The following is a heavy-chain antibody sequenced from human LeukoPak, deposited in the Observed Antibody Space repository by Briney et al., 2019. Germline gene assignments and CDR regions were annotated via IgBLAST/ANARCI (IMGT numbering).Heavy chain of an antibody. CDR2: NYPGPSDR. D-gene: IGHD6-13*01. CDR1: GYSFTSSW. V-gene: IGHV5-51*03. Sequence: GEALTISFLGSGYSFTSSWCGWVGQMRGNDLAWMGINYPGPSDRKYSTPFQDQVTISVDKSVTTASVQWSSLKASDTAMYSCERDMTAAGTDVFDYWGQGTLVSVSS. CDR3: ERDMTAAGTDVFDY. J-gene: IGHJ4*02.